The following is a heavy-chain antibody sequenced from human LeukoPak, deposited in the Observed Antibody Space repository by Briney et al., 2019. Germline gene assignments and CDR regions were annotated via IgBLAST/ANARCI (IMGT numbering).Heavy chain of an antibody. CDR1: GYTFTGYY. D-gene: IGHD3-3*01. Sequence: ASVKVSXKASGYTFTGYYMHWVRQAPGQGLEWIGRINPNSGGTNYAQKFQGRVTMTRDTSISTAYMELSRLRSDDTAVYYCARDLSSTYDFWSGYYTGEVDYWGQGTLVTVSS. J-gene: IGHJ4*02. CDR3: ARDLSSTYDFWSGYYTGEVDY. CDR2: INPNSGGT. V-gene: IGHV1-2*06.